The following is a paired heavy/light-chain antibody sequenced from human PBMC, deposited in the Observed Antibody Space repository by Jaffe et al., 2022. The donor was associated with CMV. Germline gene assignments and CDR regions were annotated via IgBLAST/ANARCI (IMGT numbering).Heavy chain of an antibody. Sequence: EVQLLESGGGLVQPGGSLRLSCAASGFTFSSYAMSWVRQAPGKGLEWVSAISGSGGSTYYADSVKGRFTISRDNSKNTLYLQMNSLRAEDTAVYYCAKRWAYDEYSSGWYYFDYWGQGTLVTVSS. CDR2: ISGSGGST. CDR3: AKRWAYDEYSSGWYYFDY. V-gene: IGHV3-23*01. D-gene: IGHD6-19*01. CDR1: GFTFSSYA. J-gene: IGHJ4*02.
Light chain of an antibody. CDR1: QSVSSSY. J-gene: IGKJ1*01. Sequence: EIVLTQSPGTLSLSPGERATLSCRASQSVSSSYLAWYQQKPGQAPRLLIYGASSRATGIPDRFSGSGSGTDFTLTISRLEPEDFAVYYCQQYGSSPDTFGQGTKVEIK. CDR3: QQYGSSPDT. CDR2: GAS. V-gene: IGKV3-20*01.